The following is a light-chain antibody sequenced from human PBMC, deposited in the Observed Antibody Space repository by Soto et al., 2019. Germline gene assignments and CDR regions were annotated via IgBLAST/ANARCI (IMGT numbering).Light chain of an antibody. V-gene: IGKV3D-15*01. J-gene: IGKJ5*01. CDR2: RAS. CDR3: QQYTNWPPIT. CDR1: QSDSSS. Sequence: EVVVTQSPSALSLSPGERATLSCRASQSDSSSSLAWYQQKPGQAPRLLIYRASTRATGIPARFSGSGSGTEFTLTISSLQTEDFAVHYCQQYTNWPPITDAQGTRLEI.